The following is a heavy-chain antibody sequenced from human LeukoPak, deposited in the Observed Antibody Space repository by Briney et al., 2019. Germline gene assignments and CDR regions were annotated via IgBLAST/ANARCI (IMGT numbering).Heavy chain of an antibody. CDR2: MNPNSGNT. CDR1: GYTFTSYD. Sequence: ASVKVSCKASGYTFTSYDINWVRQATGQGLEWMGWMNPNSGNTGYAQKFQGRVTMTRNISISTAYMELSSLRSEDTAVYYCARGLFYDSSGYANLDYWGQGTLVTVSS. D-gene: IGHD3-22*01. V-gene: IGHV1-8*01. J-gene: IGHJ4*02. CDR3: ARGLFYDSSGYANLDY.